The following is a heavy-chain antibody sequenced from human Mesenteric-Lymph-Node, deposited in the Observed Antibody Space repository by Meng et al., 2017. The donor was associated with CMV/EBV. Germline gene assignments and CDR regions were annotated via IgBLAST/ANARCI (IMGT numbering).Heavy chain of an antibody. CDR2: IRYDGSNT. V-gene: IGHV3-30*02. CDR1: GFTFSSYG. J-gene: IGHJ6*02. CDR3: AKGKVVSAAMDV. D-gene: IGHD2-2*01. Sequence: GESLKISCAASGFTFSSYGMHWVRQAPGKGLEWVAFIRYDGSNTYYADSVKGRFTISRDNSKNTLYLQMNSLRPEDTAVYYCAKGKVVSAAMDVWGQGTTVTVSS.